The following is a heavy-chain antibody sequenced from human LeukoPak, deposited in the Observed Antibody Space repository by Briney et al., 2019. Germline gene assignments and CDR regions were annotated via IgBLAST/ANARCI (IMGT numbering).Heavy chain of an antibody. V-gene: IGHV3-9*01. D-gene: IGHD3-22*01. J-gene: IGHJ4*02. Sequence: GGSLRLSCAASGFTFDDYAMHWVRQAPGKGLEWVSGISWNSGSIGYADSVKGRFTISRDNAKNSLYLQMNSLRAEDTALYYCAKDTSRCYDSSGYHFDYWGQGTLVTVSS. CDR1: GFTFDDYA. CDR3: AKDTSRCYDSSGYHFDY. CDR2: ISWNSGSI.